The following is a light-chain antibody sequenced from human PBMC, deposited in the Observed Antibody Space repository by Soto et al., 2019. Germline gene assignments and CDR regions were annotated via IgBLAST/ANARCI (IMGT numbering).Light chain of an antibody. CDR1: QSVSSSY. Sequence: EIVLTQSPGTLSLSPGERATLSCRASQSVSSSYLAWYQQKPGQAPRLLIYGASGRATGIPDRFSGSGSGTDFTLSTGGLDPEDFAVYYCQQYGCSPLFTFGPGTQVDIK. J-gene: IGKJ3*01. CDR3: QQYGCSPLFT. CDR2: GAS. V-gene: IGKV3-20*01.